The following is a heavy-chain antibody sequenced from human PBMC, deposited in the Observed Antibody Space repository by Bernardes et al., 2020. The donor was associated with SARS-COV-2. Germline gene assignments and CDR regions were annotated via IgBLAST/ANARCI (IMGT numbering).Heavy chain of an antibody. CDR3: ARHYYFDY. CDR1: GFTFRTSG. V-gene: IGHV3-23*01. Sequence: SCAASGFTFRTSGMSWVRQAPGPGLEWVSVISGSDGSTYYADSVKGRFTISRDNSKNTLYLQMISLRAEDTAVYYCARHYYFDYWGQGSLVTVSS. CDR2: ISGSDGST. D-gene: IGHD3-10*01. J-gene: IGHJ4*02.